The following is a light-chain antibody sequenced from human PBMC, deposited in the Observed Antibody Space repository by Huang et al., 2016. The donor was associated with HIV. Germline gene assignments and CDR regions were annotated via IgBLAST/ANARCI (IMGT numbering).Light chain of an antibody. Sequence: IQLTQSPSSLSASVGDRVTITCRASQGIGRYFFWYQQKPGKAPKILIYAASTLQSGVPSRFSGSGSGTDFTLTISSLQPEDFATYYCQQLKTYPITFGPGTQVDIK. V-gene: IGKV1-9*01. CDR3: QQLKTYPIT. CDR1: QGIGRY. J-gene: IGKJ3*01. CDR2: AAS.